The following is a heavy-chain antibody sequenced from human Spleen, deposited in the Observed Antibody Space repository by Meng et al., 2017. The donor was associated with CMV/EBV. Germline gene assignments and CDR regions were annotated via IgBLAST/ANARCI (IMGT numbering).Heavy chain of an antibody. D-gene: IGHD2-2*01. V-gene: IGHV1-2*02. CDR2: INPNSGGT. Sequence: ASVQVSCKASGYTFTDYYMHWVRQATGQGLEWMGWINPNSGGTNYAQKFQGRVTMTRDTSISTAYMELSRLTSDDTAVYYCARVRGYCSITSCFGGLHFDYWGQGTLVTVSS. J-gene: IGHJ4*02. CDR1: GYTFTDYY. CDR3: ARVRGYCSITSCFGGLHFDY.